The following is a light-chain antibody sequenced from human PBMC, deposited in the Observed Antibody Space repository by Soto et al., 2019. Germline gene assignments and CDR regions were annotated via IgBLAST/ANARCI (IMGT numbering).Light chain of an antibody. CDR3: SSYTSSSTV. CDR2: DVS. Sequence: LTQPASVSGSPGQSITISCTGTSSDVGGYNYVSWYQQHPGKAPKLMIYDVSNRPSGVSNRFSGSKSGNTASLTISGLQAEDQADYYCSSYTSSSTVFGTGTKVTVL. CDR1: SSDVGGYNY. V-gene: IGLV2-14*01. J-gene: IGLJ1*01.